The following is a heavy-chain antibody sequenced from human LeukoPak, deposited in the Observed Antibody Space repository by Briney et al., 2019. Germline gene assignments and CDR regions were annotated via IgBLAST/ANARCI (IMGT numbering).Heavy chain of an antibody. Sequence: SETLSLTCAVYGGSFSGYYWSWIRQPPGKGLEWIGEINHSGSTDYNPSLKSRVTISVDTSKNQFSLKLSSVTAADTAVYYCARVGSGWYPTRDYWGQGTLVTVSS. CDR1: GGSFSGYY. CDR3: ARVGSGWYPTRDY. J-gene: IGHJ4*02. V-gene: IGHV4-34*01. CDR2: INHSGST. D-gene: IGHD6-19*01.